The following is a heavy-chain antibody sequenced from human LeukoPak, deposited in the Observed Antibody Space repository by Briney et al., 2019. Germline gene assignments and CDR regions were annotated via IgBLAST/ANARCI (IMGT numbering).Heavy chain of an antibody. V-gene: IGHV5-51*01. Sequence: HGESLQISCKCSGSNFSGYWIAWGRQLAGKGLEWMGIIYPADSETRDSPSFQVHFTISPDKSIPTAYLQCSSLKASDTAMYYCATPHDATAYYYDSSGYFYWGQGTLVTVSS. CDR3: ATPHDATAYYYDSSGYFY. CDR2: IYPADSET. CDR1: GSNFSGYW. D-gene: IGHD3-22*01. J-gene: IGHJ4*02.